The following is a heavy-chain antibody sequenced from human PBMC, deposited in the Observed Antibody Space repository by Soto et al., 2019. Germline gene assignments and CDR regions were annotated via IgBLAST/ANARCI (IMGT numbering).Heavy chain of an antibody. D-gene: IGHD7-27*01. CDR1: GFTFSSYA. Sequence: GGSLRLSCAASGFTFSSYAMHWVRQAPGKGLEWVAVISYDGSNKYYADSVKGRFTISRDNSKNTLYLQMNSLRAEDTAVYYCARELLGIDAFDIWGQGTMVTVSS. J-gene: IGHJ3*02. CDR3: ARELLGIDAFDI. CDR2: ISYDGSNK. V-gene: IGHV3-30*04.